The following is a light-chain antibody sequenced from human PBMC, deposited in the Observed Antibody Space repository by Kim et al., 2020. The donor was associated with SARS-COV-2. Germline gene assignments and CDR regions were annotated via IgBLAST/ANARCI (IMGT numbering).Light chain of an antibody. CDR2: GKN. CDR3: NSRDSSGNHLEV. V-gene: IGLV3-19*01. CDR1: SLRSYY. J-gene: IGLJ1*01. Sequence: LGQTVRITCQGDSLRSYYASWYQQKPGQAPVLVIYGKNNRPSGIPDRFSGSSSGNTASLTITGAQAEDEADYYCNSRDSSGNHLEVFGTGTKDTVL.